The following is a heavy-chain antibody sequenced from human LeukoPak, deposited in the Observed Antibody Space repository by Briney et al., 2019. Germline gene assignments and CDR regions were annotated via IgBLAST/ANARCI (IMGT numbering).Heavy chain of an antibody. Sequence: GASVKVSSKASGYTFTIYAIHWVRQAPGQGLEWMGWITPSGGTTYPQKIQGRVAITSPTSITTAYMDLSRLTSDDTAVYYCARDRYGDGFAHLDYWGQGALFTVSS. D-gene: IGHD5-24*01. CDR2: ITPSGGT. CDR1: GYTFTIYA. V-gene: IGHV1-2*02. J-gene: IGHJ4*02. CDR3: ARDRYGDGFAHLDY.